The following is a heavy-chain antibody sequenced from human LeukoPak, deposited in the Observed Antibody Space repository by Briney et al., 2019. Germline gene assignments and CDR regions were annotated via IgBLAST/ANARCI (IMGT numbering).Heavy chain of an antibody. CDR3: ARGYYGPPYY. V-gene: IGHV4-34*01. D-gene: IGHD3-10*01. CDR2: INHSGST. J-gene: IGHJ4*02. Sequence: SETLSLTCAVYGGSFSGYYWSWIRQPPGKGLEWIGEINHSGSTNYNPSLKSRVTISVDTSKNQFSLKLSSVTAADTAVYYCARGYYGPPYYWGQGALVTVSS. CDR1: GGSFSGYY.